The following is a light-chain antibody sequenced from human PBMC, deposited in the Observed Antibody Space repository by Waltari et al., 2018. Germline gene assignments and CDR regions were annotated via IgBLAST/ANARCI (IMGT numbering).Light chain of an antibody. V-gene: IGLV2-8*01. CDR1: SSDVGGYNY. J-gene: IGLJ2*01. Sequence: QSALTQPPSASGSPGQSVTISCTGTSSDVGGYNYVSWYQQHPGKAPKVMIYEVNKRTSGVPDRFSGSKSGNTASLTVSGLQAEDEADYYCSSYAGSNNLLFGGGTKLTVL. CDR2: EVN. CDR3: SSYAGSNNLL.